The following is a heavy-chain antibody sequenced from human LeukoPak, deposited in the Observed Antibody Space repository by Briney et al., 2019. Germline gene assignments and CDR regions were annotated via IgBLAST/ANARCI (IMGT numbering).Heavy chain of an antibody. V-gene: IGHV1-8*01. J-gene: IGHJ3*02. Sequence: PGASVKVSCKADGYSFTSYDLNWVRQASGQGLEWMGWMNPDTEITDYAQKFQGRVSMTRDTSTSTAYMELSGLTSEDTAVYFCATSSGLTTHDAFDIWGQGTMVTVSS. CDR1: GYSFTSYD. D-gene: IGHD3/OR15-3a*01. CDR3: ATSSGLTTHDAFDI. CDR2: MNPDTEIT.